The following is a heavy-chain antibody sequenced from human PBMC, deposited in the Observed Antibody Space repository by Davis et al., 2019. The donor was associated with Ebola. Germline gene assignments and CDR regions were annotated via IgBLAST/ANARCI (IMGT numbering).Heavy chain of an antibody. CDR2: IDYRGRS. CDR3: ATQELGRTLYSDY. J-gene: IGHJ4*02. D-gene: IGHD7-27*01. Sequence: PSETLSLTCTVSGVSIIDHYWSCIRQSPGKGLEWIGYIDYRGRSTYKPSLRSRITMSVDTSKNQFSLKLSSVTAADTAVYYCATQELGRTLYSDYWGLGTLVTVSS. CDR1: GVSIIDHY. V-gene: IGHV4-59*08.